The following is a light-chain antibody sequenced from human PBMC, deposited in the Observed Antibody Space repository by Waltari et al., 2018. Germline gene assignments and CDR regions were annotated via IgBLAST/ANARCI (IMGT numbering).Light chain of an antibody. CDR3: ASYSSTSAPYV. J-gene: IGLJ1*01. CDR2: DVN. Sequence: QSALTQPASVSGSLGQSITISCTGTSSDIGAYDHVSWYQQHPGKAPKLVIYDVNYRPPGIADRFSASKSGNTASLTISGLQSDDEADYSCASYSSTSAPYVFGSGTTVTVL. CDR1: SSDIGAYDH. V-gene: IGLV2-14*03.